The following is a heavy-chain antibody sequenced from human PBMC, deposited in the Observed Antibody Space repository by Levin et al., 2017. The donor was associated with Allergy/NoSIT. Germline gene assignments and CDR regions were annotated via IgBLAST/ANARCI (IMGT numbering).Heavy chain of an antibody. J-gene: IGHJ4*02. V-gene: IGHV4-59*01. CDR1: GGSISSYY. CDR2: IYYSGST. CDR3: ARDAHSPAGIAVAGPFDY. D-gene: IGHD6-19*01. Sequence: SETLSLTCTVSGGSISSYYWSWIRQPPGKGLEWIGYIYYSGSTNYNPSLKSRVTISVDTSKNQFSLKLSSVTAADTAVYYCARDAHSPAGIAVAGPFDYWGQGTLVTVSS.